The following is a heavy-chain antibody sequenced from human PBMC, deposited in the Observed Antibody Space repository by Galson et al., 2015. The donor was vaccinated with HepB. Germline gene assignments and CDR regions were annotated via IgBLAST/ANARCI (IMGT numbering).Heavy chain of an antibody. D-gene: IGHD5-24*01. CDR3: ARGGMATIGGPTFDS. CDR1: RNTFTTYS. V-gene: IGHV1-18*01. Sequence: SVKVPCKASRNTFTTYSINWVRQAPGQGLEWMGWISPYNDNTNYAQTVQGRVTMTIDTSTSTAYMELRSLRPDDTAIYFCARGGMATIGGPTFDSWGQGTLVTVSS. J-gene: IGHJ4*01. CDR2: ISPYNDNT.